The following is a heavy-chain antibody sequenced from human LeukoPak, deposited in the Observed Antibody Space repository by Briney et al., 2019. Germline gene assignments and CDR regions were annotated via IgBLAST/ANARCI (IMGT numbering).Heavy chain of an antibody. D-gene: IGHD3-10*01. Sequence: GGSLRLSCAASGFTFSSYAMHRVRQAPGKGLEWVAVISYDGSNKYYADSVKGRFTISRDNSKNTLYLQMNSLRAEDTAVYYCARDRGYYGPRTGGAFDIWGQGTMVTVSS. CDR1: GFTFSSYA. CDR3: ARDRGYYGPRTGGAFDI. CDR2: ISYDGSNK. J-gene: IGHJ3*02. V-gene: IGHV3-30*04.